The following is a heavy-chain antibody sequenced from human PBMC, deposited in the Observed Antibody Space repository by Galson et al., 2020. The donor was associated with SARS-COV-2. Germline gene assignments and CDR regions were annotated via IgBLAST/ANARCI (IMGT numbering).Heavy chain of an antibody. CDR3: VRNRGDSWYYDV. Sequence: SETLSLTCAVSGASISSGDWWCWVRQPPGKGLEWIGEISHSGSPNKNPSLKSRVTISMDTPTNQFSLRLNSVTAADKAVFYSVRNRGDSWYYDVWGRGTLVTVSS. J-gene: IGHJ2*01. CDR2: ISHSGSP. D-gene: IGHD6-25*01. V-gene: IGHV4-4*02. CDR1: GASISSGDW.